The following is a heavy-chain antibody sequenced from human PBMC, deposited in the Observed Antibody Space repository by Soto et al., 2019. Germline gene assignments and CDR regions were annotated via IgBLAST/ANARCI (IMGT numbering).Heavy chain of an antibody. J-gene: IGHJ5*02. Sequence: EVQLLESGGGLVQPGGSLRLSCAASGFTFSSYAMSWVHQAPGKGLEWVSAISGSGGSTYYADSVKGRFTISRDNSKNTLYLQMNRLTDEDTAVYYCAKDRWNYYGSGTWFDPWGQGTMVTVSS. V-gene: IGHV3-23*01. D-gene: IGHD3-10*01. CDR3: AKDRWNYYGSGTWFDP. CDR1: GFTFSSYA. CDR2: ISGSGGST.